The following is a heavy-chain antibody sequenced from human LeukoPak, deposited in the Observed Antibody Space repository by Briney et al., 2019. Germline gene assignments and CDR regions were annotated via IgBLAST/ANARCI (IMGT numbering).Heavy chain of an antibody. V-gene: IGHV3-53*01. CDR3: AREIYCSASSCTGGVFDI. D-gene: IGHD2-15*01. J-gene: IGHJ3*02. CDR1: GFTVSSNY. CDR2: IYSGGST. Sequence: GGSLRLSCAASGFTVSSNYMSWVRQAPGRGLEWVSVIYSGGSTYYADSVKGRFTISRGNSKNTLYLQMNSLRVEDTAVCYCAREIYCSASSCTGGVFDIWGQGTMVTVSS.